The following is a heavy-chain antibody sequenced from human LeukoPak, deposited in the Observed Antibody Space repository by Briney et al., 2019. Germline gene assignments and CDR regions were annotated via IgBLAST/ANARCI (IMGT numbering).Heavy chain of an antibody. CDR3: VRKYSSGWYFDS. CDR2: IYYRGST. CDR1: GGSISSYY. D-gene: IGHD6-19*01. J-gene: IGHJ4*02. Sequence: PSETLSLTCTVPGGSISSYYWSSIRQPPGKGLEWSGHIYYRGSTNYNPALQSRVTISVDTSKNQFSLKLSSVTAADTAVYYCVRKYSSGWYFDSWGQGALVTVSS. V-gene: IGHV4-59*01.